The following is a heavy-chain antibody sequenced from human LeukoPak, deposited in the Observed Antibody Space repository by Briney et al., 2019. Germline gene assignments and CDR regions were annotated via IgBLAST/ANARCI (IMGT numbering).Heavy chain of an antibody. CDR2: ISSSSSSI. V-gene: IGHV3-48*01. CDR3: AGGGAARPDY. D-gene: IGHD6-6*01. Sequence: PGGSLRLSCAASGFTFSNYGMDWVRQAPGKGLEWVSYISSSSSSIYYADSVKGRFTISRDNARNSVFLQMNSLRAEDTAVYYCAGGGAARPDYWGQGTLVTVSS. CDR1: GFTFSNYG. J-gene: IGHJ4*02.